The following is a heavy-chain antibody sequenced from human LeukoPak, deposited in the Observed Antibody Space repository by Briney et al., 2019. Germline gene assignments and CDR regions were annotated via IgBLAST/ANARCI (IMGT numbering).Heavy chain of an antibody. CDR3: ARGETNREYYYGSGSYFRFDP. J-gene: IGHJ5*02. Sequence: GASVKVSCKASGYTFTSYGISWVRQAPGQGLEWMGRIIPILGIANYAQKFQGRVTITADKSTSTAYMELSSLRSEDTAVYYCARGETNREYYYGSGSYFRFDPWGQGTLVTVSS. D-gene: IGHD3-10*01. CDR1: GYTFTSYG. V-gene: IGHV1-69*04. CDR2: IIPILGIA.